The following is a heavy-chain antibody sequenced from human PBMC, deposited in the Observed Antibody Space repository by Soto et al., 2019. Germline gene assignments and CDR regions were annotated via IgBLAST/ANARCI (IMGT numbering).Heavy chain of an antibody. J-gene: IGHJ4*02. CDR2: IGASGDIT. V-gene: IGHV3-23*01. CDR1: GFSFTNFA. Sequence: EVQLLESGGGLVQPGGSLRLSCAASGFSFTNFAMSWVRQAPGKGLEWVEGIGASGDITWYADSVKGRLSISSDNSKNTLYLQLNSLRFEDTAVYYCAKDDFTDRGDDYFDYWGPGTLVTLSS. D-gene: IGHD2-21*02. CDR3: AKDDFTDRGDDYFDY.